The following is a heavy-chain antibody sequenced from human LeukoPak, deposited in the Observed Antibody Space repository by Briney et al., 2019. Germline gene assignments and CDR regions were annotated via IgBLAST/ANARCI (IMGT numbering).Heavy chain of an antibody. V-gene: IGHV1/OR15-1*04. CDR3: ARGYSSSWTWFDP. Sequence: ASVKVSCKASGYIFTDYYMHWVRQAPXXXXXXMGRINPNSGGTNYAQKFQGRVTMTRDTSISTAYMELRSLRSDDTAVYYCARGYSSSWTWFDPWGQGTLVTVSS. CDR2: INPNSGGT. D-gene: IGHD6-13*01. J-gene: IGHJ5*02. CDR1: GYIFTDYY.